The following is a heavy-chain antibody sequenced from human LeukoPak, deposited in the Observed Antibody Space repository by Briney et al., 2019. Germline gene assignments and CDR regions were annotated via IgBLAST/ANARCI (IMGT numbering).Heavy chain of an antibody. CDR3: ARDGFSNVWTCVS. CDR1: GYSFTNNW. J-gene: IGHJ5*02. Sequence: GESLQISSNVSGYSFTNNWIAWVRQMPGKGLAWMGIIYPGDSDTRYSPSFQAQVTISADKSISSVYLQWSSLKASDSAMYYCARDGFSNVWTCVSWGQGTLVTVSS. D-gene: IGHD6-19*01. CDR2: IYPGDSDT. V-gene: IGHV5-51*01.